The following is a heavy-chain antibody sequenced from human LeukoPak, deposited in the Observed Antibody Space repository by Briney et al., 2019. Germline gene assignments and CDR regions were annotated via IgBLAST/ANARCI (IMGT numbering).Heavy chain of an antibody. CDR1: GFTFSSLG. J-gene: IGHJ6*04. Sequence: PGGSLRLSCAASGFTFSSLGKDRVRQGPSQGLEGGGVISYDGSNRYYADSVKGRFTISRDNSKNTLYLQMNSLRAEDTAVYYCAKGMVRGPYFYYGMDVWGKGTTVTVSS. D-gene: IGHD3-10*01. V-gene: IGHV3-30*18. CDR2: ISYDGSNR. CDR3: AKGMVRGPYFYYGMDV.